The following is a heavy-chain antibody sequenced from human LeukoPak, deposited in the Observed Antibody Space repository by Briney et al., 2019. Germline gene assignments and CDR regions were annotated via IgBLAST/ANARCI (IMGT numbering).Heavy chain of an antibody. CDR3: ARDSWGYCSSTRCYGSFDY. Sequence: SETLSLTCAVSGYSISSGYYWGWIRQPPGKGLEWIGSIYHSGSTYYNPSLKSRGTISVDTSKNQFSLKLSSVTAADTAVYYCARDSWGYCSSTRCYGSFDYWGQGTLVTVSS. J-gene: IGHJ4*02. CDR2: IYHSGST. V-gene: IGHV4-38-2*02. D-gene: IGHD2-2*01. CDR1: GYSISSGYY.